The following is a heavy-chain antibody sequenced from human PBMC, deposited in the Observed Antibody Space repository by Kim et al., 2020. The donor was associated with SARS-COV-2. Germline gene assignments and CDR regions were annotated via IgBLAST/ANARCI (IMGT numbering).Heavy chain of an antibody. CDR3: ARRGDYGDYVPPFDC. CDR2: IYYSGST. D-gene: IGHD4-17*01. V-gene: IGHV4-39*01. CDR1: GGSISSSSYY. J-gene: IGHJ4*01. Sequence: SETLSLTCTVSGGSISSSSYYWGWIRQPPGKGLEWIGSIYYSGSTYYNPSLKSRVTISVDTSKNQFSLKLSSVTAADTAVYYCARRGDYGDYVPPFDCWG.